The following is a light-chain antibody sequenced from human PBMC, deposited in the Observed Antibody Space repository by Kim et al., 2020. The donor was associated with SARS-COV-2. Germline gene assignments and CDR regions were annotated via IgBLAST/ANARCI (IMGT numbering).Light chain of an antibody. CDR1: SEQVGNQG. J-gene: IGLJ3*02. Sequence: QTATLTCTGNSEQVGNQGAAWLQQHRGHPPKLLSYKNSNRPSGISEKFSASRSGNTASLTITGLQPEDEADYYCSAWDNRLSVWVFGGGTQLTVL. CDR3: SAWDNRLSVWV. V-gene: IGLV10-54*04. CDR2: KNS.